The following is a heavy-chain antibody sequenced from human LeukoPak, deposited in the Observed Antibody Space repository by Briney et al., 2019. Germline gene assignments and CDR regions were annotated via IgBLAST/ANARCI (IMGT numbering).Heavy chain of an antibody. CDR3: ARGLPVWCSGTSCILQGTRYFDY. Sequence: PSETLSLTCAVSGYSISSGYYWGWIRQPPGKGLEWIGSIYHSGSTYYNPSLKSRVTISVDTSKNQFSLKLSSVTAADTAVYYCARGLPVWCSGTSCILQGTRYFDYWGQGTLVTVSS. J-gene: IGHJ4*02. V-gene: IGHV4-38-2*01. CDR1: GYSISSGYY. CDR2: IYHSGST. D-gene: IGHD2-2*01.